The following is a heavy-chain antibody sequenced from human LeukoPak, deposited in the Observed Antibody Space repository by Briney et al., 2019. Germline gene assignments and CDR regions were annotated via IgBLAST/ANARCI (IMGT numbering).Heavy chain of an antibody. D-gene: IGHD2-2*01. CDR1: GYTFTSYG. CDR2: ISAYNGNT. J-gene: IGHJ5*02. CDR3: ARAPSDIVVVPAAMEGNWFDP. V-gene: IGHV1-18*01. Sequence: GASVKVSCKASGYTFTSYGISWVRQAPGQGLEWMGWISAYNGNTNYAQKLQGRVTMTTDTSTSTAYMELRSLRSDDTAVCYCARAPSDIVVVPAAMEGNWFDPWGQGTLVTVSS.